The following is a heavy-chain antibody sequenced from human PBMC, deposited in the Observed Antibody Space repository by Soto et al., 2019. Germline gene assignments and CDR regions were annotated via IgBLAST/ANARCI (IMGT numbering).Heavy chain of an antibody. V-gene: IGHV3-30*05. CDR3: AKGRANLEVAAIGGGGGAFDA. CDR1: GFTLSSYG. Sequence: QIQLVQSGGGGVQPGRSLRLSCAASGFTLSSYGMHWVRQAPGKGLEWVAAISYDGRSKWYVDSLEGPFTVSRDNSESAMFLQVDRLRPEDTALSFGAKGRANLEVAAIGGGGGAFDAWGQGTMVTVSS. D-gene: IGHD6-19*01. CDR2: ISYDGRSK. J-gene: IGHJ3*01.